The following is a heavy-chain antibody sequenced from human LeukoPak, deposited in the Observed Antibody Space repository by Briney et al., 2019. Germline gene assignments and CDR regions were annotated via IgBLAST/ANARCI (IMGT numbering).Heavy chain of an antibody. V-gene: IGHV3-7*01. CDR2: IQQEGSEK. CDR1: GFTFSSFW. J-gene: IGHJ4*02. CDR3: AGGGELDY. Sequence: PGGSLRLSCAASGFTFSSFWMSWVRQAPGKGLEWVANIQQEGSEKYYVGSVKGRFTISRDDARNSLYLQMNSLRAEDTAVYFCAGGGELDYCCQGNLVTVS.